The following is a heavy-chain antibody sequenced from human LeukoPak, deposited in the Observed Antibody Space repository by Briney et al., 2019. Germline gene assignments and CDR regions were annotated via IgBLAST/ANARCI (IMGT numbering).Heavy chain of an antibody. Sequence: PGWSLRLSCGASGFNFSAFSMSWVRQAPGKGLEWVASISLSGRFIYYADSLKGRFTISRDNAKNSVHLQVNSLRAEDTAVYYCAREMLVIPAAVDYWGQGTLVTVSS. V-gene: IGHV3-21*01. CDR1: GFNFSAFS. CDR3: AREMLVIPAAVDY. CDR2: ISLSGRFI. D-gene: IGHD2-2*01. J-gene: IGHJ4*02.